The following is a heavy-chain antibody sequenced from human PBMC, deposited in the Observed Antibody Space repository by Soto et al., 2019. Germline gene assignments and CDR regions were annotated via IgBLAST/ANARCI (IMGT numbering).Heavy chain of an antibody. J-gene: IGHJ1*01. CDR3: ATFSGWYDQYFQH. CDR1: GYTLTELS. CDR2: FDPEDGET. D-gene: IGHD6-19*01. V-gene: IGHV1-24*01. Sequence: QVQLVQSGAEVKKPGASVKVSCKVSGYTLTELSMHLVRQAPGKGLEWMGGFDPEDGETIYAHKYQSRVTMTEDTSTDTAYMELSSLRSEDTAVYYCATFSGWYDQYFQHWGQGTLVTVSS.